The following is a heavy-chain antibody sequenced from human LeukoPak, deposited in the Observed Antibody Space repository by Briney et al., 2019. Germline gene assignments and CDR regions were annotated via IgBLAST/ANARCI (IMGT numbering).Heavy chain of an antibody. CDR3: ARDLITMVRGVAPSDY. Sequence: ASVKVSCKASGYTFTDYYLHWLRQAPGQGLHWMGRINPNSGGTNYAQQFQPRLTMTRDTSISTAYMELCRLRSDNTAVYYCARDLITMVRGVAPSDYWGQGTLVTVSS. CDR1: GYTFTDYY. J-gene: IGHJ4*02. CDR2: INPNSGGT. D-gene: IGHD3-10*01. V-gene: IGHV1-2*06.